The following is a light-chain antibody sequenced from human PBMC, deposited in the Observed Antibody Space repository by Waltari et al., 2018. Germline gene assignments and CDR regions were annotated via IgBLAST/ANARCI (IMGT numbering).Light chain of an antibody. CDR1: SSYVGAYTL. CDR2: EVS. CDR3: TSYITTRGDWV. J-gene: IGLJ3*02. V-gene: IGLV2-14*01. Sequence: QSALTQPASVSGSPGQSITISCTGTSSYVGAYTLVPWHQQHPGQPPKLIIYEVSNRPSGVSNRFSGSKSGNTASLTISGLQAEDEADYYCTSYITTRGDWVFGGGTKLTVL.